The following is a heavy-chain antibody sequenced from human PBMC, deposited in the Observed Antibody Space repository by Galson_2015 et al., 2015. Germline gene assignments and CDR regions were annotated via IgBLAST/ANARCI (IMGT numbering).Heavy chain of an antibody. CDR3: ARGNAAAGYYYYGMDV. J-gene: IGHJ6*02. Sequence: SVKVSCKASGGTFSSYAISWVRQAPGQGLEWMGWISAYNGNTNYAQKLQGRVTMTTDTSTSTAYMELRSLRSDDTAVYYCARGNAAAGYYYYGMDVWGQGTTVTVSS. CDR2: ISAYNGNT. CDR1: GGTFSSYA. D-gene: IGHD6-13*01. V-gene: IGHV1-18*01.